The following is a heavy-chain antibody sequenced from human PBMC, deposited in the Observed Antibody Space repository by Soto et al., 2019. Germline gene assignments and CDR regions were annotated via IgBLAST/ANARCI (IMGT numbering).Heavy chain of an antibody. CDR2: LYFNGGT. Sequence: PSETLSLTCNVSGGPINSPDYYWSWIRQSPGKGLEWIGYLYFNGGTQYNPSLRTPVSMSLDTSKKHFSLKMSSVTAADTAVYYCARHVGPGSYYSTNWFDPRGQGTLVTVSS. CDR1: GGPINSPDYY. J-gene: IGHJ5*02. D-gene: IGHD3-10*01. CDR3: ARHVGPGSYYSTNWFDP. V-gene: IGHV4-30-4*01.